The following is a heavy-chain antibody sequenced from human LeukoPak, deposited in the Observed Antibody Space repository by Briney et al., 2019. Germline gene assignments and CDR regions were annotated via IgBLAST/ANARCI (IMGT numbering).Heavy chain of an antibody. Sequence: GGSLRLSCAASGFTFSSYAMSWVRQAPGKGLEWVSAISGSGGSTYYADSVKGRFTISRDNAKNSLYLQMNSLRAEDTAVYYCARVHITMVRGVTFDYWGQGTLVTVSS. CDR2: ISGSGGST. J-gene: IGHJ4*02. CDR3: ARVHITMVRGVTFDY. CDR1: GFTFSSYA. V-gene: IGHV3-23*01. D-gene: IGHD3-10*01.